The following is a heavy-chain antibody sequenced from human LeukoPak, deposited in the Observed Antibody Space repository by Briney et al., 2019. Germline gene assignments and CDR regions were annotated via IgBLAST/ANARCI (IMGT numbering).Heavy chain of an antibody. Sequence: ASVKVSCKASGYTFTGYYMHWVRQAPGQGLEWMGWINPNSGGTNYAQKFQGRVTMTRDTSISTAYMELGSLRSEDTAVYYCARGVAAVYYYYMDVWGKGTTVTVSS. CDR2: INPNSGGT. V-gene: IGHV1-2*02. CDR1: GYTFTGYY. J-gene: IGHJ6*03. D-gene: IGHD6-13*01. CDR3: ARGVAAVYYYYMDV.